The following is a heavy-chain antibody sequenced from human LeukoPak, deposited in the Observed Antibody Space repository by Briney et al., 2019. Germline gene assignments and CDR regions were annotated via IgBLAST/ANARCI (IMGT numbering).Heavy chain of an antibody. CDR1: GGTFSSYA. CDR2: IIPIFGTA. CDR3: ARDKDGGYGPFDI. V-gene: IGHV1-69*05. D-gene: IGHD5-12*01. Sequence: ASVKVSCKASGGTFSSYAISWVRQAPGQGLEWMGGIIPIFGTANYAQKFQGRVTITTDESTSTAYMELSSLRSEDTAVYYCARDKDGGYGPFDIWGQGTMVTVSS. J-gene: IGHJ3*02.